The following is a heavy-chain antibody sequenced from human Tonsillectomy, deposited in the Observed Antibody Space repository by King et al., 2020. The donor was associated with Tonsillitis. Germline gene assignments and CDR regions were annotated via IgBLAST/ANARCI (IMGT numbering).Heavy chain of an antibody. Sequence: QLQESGPGLVKPSETLSLTCTVSGGSISSSSYYWGWIRQPPGKGLEWIGNIYYSGSTSYNPSLKSRVPISVDTSTNQFSLKLSSVTATDTAIYYCASQGYYYYMDVWGKGTTVTVSS. CDR1: GGSISSSSYY. V-gene: IGHV4-39*01. CDR3: ASQGYYYYMDV. CDR2: IYYSGST. J-gene: IGHJ6*03.